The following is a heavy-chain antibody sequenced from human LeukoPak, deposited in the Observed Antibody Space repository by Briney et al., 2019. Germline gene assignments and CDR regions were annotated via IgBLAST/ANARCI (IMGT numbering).Heavy chain of an antibody. V-gene: IGHV1-69*13. J-gene: IGHJ3*02. CDR2: IIPIFGTA. CDR1: GYTFTSYY. CDR3: ARDRRYFDGTNAFDI. Sequence: EASVKVSCKASGYTFTSYYMHWVRQAPGQGLEWMGGIIPIFGTANYAQKFQGRVTITADESTSTAYMELSSLRSEDTAVYYCARDRRYFDGTNAFDIWGQGTMVTVSS. D-gene: IGHD3-9*01.